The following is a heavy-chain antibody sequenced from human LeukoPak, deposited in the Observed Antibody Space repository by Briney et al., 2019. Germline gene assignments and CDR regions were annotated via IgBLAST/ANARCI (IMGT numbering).Heavy chain of an antibody. V-gene: IGHV3-23*01. CDR2: ISGSGGST. D-gene: IGHD5-24*01. CDR3: AKAPSRDGYGAIDY. J-gene: IGHJ4*02. Sequence: GGSLRLSCAASGFTFSSYAMSWVRQAPGKGLEWVSAISGSGGSTYYADSVKGRFTISRDNSKNTLYLQMNSLRAEDTAVYYCAKAPSRDGYGAIDYWGQGTLVTVSS. CDR1: GFTFSSYA.